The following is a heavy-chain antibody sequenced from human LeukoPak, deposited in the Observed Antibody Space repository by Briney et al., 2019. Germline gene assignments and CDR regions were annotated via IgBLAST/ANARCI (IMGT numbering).Heavy chain of an antibody. CDR1: GVTLSNYA. Sequence: GGSLRLSCVASGVTLSNYAMSWARQAPGKGLEWVSGISSSGSGGNTYYADSVKGRFTISRDNSQNTLYLQMNSLRAEDTAVYYCAKDPLEQLSTIYFQNWGQGTLFTVSS. V-gene: IGHV3-23*01. CDR2: ISSSGSGGNT. D-gene: IGHD6-6*01. CDR3: AKDPLEQLSTIYFQN. J-gene: IGHJ1*01.